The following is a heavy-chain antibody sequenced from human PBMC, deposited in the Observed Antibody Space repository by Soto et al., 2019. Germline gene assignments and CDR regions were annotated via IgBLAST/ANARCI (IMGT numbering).Heavy chain of an antibody. CDR3: AKGHSSSPSPQYYYYGIDV. Sequence: GGSLRLSCAASGLTFSSFAMSWVRQAPGKGLEWVSGISGSGGSTYHADSVKGRFIISRDNSKNMLYLQMNSVRAEDTAVYYCAKGHSSSPSPQYYYYGIDVWGPGTTVTSP. V-gene: IGHV3-23*01. CDR2: ISGSGGST. CDR1: GLTFSSFA. J-gene: IGHJ6*02. D-gene: IGHD6-13*01.